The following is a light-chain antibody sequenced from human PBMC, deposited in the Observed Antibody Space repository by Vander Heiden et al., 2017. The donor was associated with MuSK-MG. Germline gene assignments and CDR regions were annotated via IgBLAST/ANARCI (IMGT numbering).Light chain of an antibody. Sequence: DIVMTQSPLSLPVTPGEPASISCRSSQSLLHNSGYNYLDWYVQKPGQSPQLLIYWGSNRACGVPDRFSGSGSGKEFTLKSSRVEPEDVGVYYCKQDQQTWTFGQGTKVEIK. CDR2: WGS. CDR3: KQDQQTWT. CDR1: QSLLHNSGYNY. V-gene: IGKV2-28*01. J-gene: IGKJ1*01.